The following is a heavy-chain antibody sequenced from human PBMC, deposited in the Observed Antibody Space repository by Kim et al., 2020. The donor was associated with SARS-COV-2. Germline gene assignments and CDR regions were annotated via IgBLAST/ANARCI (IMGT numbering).Heavy chain of an antibody. CDR3: ARRRYSSGWD. CDR1: GGSVSSGSYY. D-gene: IGHD6-19*01. J-gene: IGHJ4*02. Sequence: ETLSLTCTVSGGSVSSGSYYWSWIRQPPGKGLEWIGYIYYSGSTNYNPSLKSRVTISVDTSKNQFSLKLSSVTAADTAVYYCARRRYSSGWDWGQGTLV. V-gene: IGHV4-61*01. CDR2: IYYSGST.